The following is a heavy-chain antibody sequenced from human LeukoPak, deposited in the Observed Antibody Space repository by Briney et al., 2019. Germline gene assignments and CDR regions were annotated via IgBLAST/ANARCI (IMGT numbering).Heavy chain of an antibody. Sequence: KSGGSLRLSCAASGFTFSNAWMSWVRQAPGKGLEWVGRIKSKTDGGTTDYAAPVKGRFTISRDDSKNTLYLQMNSLKTEDTAVYCCTTPVRRLMLGGAFDIWGQGTMVTVSS. CDR2: IKSKTDGGTT. V-gene: IGHV3-15*01. CDR1: GFTFSNAW. CDR3: TTPVRRLMLGGAFDI. J-gene: IGHJ3*02. D-gene: IGHD2-8*01.